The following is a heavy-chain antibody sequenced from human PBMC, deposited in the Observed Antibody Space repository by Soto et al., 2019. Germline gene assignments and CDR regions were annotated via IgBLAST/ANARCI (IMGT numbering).Heavy chain of an antibody. CDR1: GGTFYRYA. Sequence: QVQLLQSGAEVKKPGSSVKVSCQTSGGTFYRYAVHWVRQAPGQGLELMGGIIPSLGTADYPQKFQGRLTITADDSTCTAFLEMRRLQADDTAVYYCASLDGSREDYWGQGSLVAVSS. CDR2: IIPSLGTA. D-gene: IGHD5-12*01. V-gene: IGHV1-69*01. J-gene: IGHJ4*02. CDR3: ASLDGSREDY.